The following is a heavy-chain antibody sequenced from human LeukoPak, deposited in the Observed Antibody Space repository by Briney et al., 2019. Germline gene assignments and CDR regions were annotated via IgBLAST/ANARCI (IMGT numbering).Heavy chain of an antibody. V-gene: IGHV5-10-1*01. CDR3: ARHRSDGGCFDYFDY. D-gene: IGHD2-15*01. CDR1: GYSFPGYW. CDR2: IAPSDSDT. J-gene: IGHJ4*02. Sequence: GESLKISSKGSGYSFPGYWITWVRQMPGKGLEWMGRIAPSDSDTNYSPSFQGLVTISADKSLSTAYLQWSSLKASDTAMYYCARHRSDGGCFDYFDYWGQGTLVTVSS.